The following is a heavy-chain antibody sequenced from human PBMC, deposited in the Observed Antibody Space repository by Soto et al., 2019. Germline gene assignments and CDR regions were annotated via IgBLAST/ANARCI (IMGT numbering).Heavy chain of an antibody. V-gene: IGHV3-48*03. CDR3: ARISGWRIGGFGGAFDI. Sequence: PGGSLRLSCAASGFTFSSYEMNWVRQAPGKGLEWVSYISSSGSTIQYADSVKGRFTMSRDNAKNSLNLQMDSLRAEDTAIYYCARISGWRIGGFGGAFDIWGQGTMVTVSS. D-gene: IGHD3-16*01. CDR2: ISSSGSTI. J-gene: IGHJ3*02. CDR1: GFTFSSYE.